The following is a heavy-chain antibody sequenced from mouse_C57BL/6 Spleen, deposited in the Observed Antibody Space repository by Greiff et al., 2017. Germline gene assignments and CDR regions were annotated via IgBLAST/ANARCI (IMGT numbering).Heavy chain of an antibody. Sequence: VHLVESGPGLVAPSQSLSITCTVSGFSLTRYAISWVRQPPGKGLEWLGVIWTGGGTNYNSALKSRLSISKENSKRKVFLKKNSLQADDTARYYCVRVEDYDYNGGVYYFDYWGQGTTLTVSA. CDR2: IWTGGGT. CDR3: VRVEDYDYNGGVYYFDY. J-gene: IGHJ2*01. CDR1: GFSLTRYA. D-gene: IGHD2-4*01. V-gene: IGHV2-9-1*01.